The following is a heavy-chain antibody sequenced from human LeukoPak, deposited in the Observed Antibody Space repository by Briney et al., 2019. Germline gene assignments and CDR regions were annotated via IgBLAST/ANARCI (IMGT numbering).Heavy chain of an antibody. D-gene: IGHD2-2*01. CDR1: GFTVSGNY. Sequence: GGSLRLSCAASGFTVSGNYMSWVRQAPGKGLEWVSLIYSGGDTYYADSVKGRFTISRDNSKNTLYTQMDSLRAEDTAVYYCATRYCSSTSCYRGAFDIWGQGTMVTVSS. J-gene: IGHJ3*02. CDR2: IYSGGDT. CDR3: ATRYCSSTSCYRGAFDI. V-gene: IGHV3-66*02.